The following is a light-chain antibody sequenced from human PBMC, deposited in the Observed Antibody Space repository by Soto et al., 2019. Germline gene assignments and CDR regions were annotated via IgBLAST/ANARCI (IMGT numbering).Light chain of an antibody. V-gene: IGKV3D-15*01. CDR1: QSVSNF. CDR3: QQYNNWVT. Sequence: EIVLTQSPVTLSLSPGKRATLSCRASQSVSNFLAWYQQKPGQAPRLLIYGASTRATGIPATFSGSGSGTDFTLTITSLQSEDFAVYYCQQYNNWVTFGGGTKVDI. J-gene: IGKJ4*01. CDR2: GAS.